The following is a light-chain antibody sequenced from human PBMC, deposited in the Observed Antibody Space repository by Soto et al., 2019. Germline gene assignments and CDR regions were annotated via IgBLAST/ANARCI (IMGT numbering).Light chain of an antibody. CDR2: DVN. J-gene: IGLJ2*01. Sequence: QSALTQPASVSGSPGQSITISCTGTSSDVGGYNYVSWYQQHPDKAPKLIIYDVNNRPSGVSNRFSGSKSDNTASLTISGLQAEDEADYYCSSYTSSSILVFGGGTKLTV. V-gene: IGLV2-14*03. CDR3: SSYTSSSILV. CDR1: SSDVGGYNY.